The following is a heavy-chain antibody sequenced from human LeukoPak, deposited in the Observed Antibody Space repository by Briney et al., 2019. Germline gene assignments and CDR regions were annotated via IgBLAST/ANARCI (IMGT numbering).Heavy chain of an antibody. D-gene: IGHD2-21*01. V-gene: IGHV4-61*02. Sequence: SETLSLTCTVSGGSISSGSYYWSWIRQPARKGLEWIGRIYTSGSTNYNPSLKSRVTISVDTSKNQFSLKLSSVTAADTAVYYCARDLGDGFDYWGQGTLVTVSS. CDR1: GGSISSGSYY. J-gene: IGHJ4*02. CDR2: IYTSGST. CDR3: ARDLGDGFDY.